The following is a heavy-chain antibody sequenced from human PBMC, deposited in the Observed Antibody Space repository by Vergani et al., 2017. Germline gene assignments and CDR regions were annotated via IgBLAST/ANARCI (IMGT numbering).Heavy chain of an antibody. CDR3: ASGGSSWYFIY. CDR2: ISSSSSYI. D-gene: IGHD6-13*01. V-gene: IGHV3-21*01. J-gene: IGHJ4*02. CDR1: GFNFPSFT. Sequence: EAYLVQSGGGLVTPGGSLRLSCAASGFNFPSFTMNWVRQAPGRGLEWISSISSSSSYIYYADSVKGRFTISRDNAKNSLYLQMNSLRAEDTAVYYCASGGSSWYFIYWGQGTLVTVSS.